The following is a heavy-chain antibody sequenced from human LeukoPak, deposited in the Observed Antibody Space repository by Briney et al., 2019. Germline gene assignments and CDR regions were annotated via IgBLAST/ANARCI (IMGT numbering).Heavy chain of an antibody. D-gene: IGHD6-13*01. CDR3: ARDSRAAADY. V-gene: IGHV3-7*01. CDR1: GFTFSSYG. Sequence: GGSLRLSCAASGFTFSSYGMHWVRQAPGKGLEWVANIKQDGSEKYYVDSVKGRFTISRDNAKNSLYLQMNSLRAEDTAVYYCARDSRAAADYWGQGTLVTVSS. CDR2: IKQDGSEK. J-gene: IGHJ4*02.